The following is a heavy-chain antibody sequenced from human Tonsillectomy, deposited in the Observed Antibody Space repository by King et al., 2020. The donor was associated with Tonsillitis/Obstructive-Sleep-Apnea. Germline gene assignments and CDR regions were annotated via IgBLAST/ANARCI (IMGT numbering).Heavy chain of an antibody. D-gene: IGHD1-1*01. CDR2: IDHSGST. Sequence: VQLQQWGAGLLKPSETLSLTCGVYGGSFSGYYWSWIRQTPGKGLEWIGEIDHSGSTNNNPSLKTRVSITVDTSKNQFSLNLNSVTAADTAVYYCARGSVERDGAFDSGGRGPRAT. V-gene: IGHV4-34*01. CDR1: GGSFSGYY. CDR3: ARGSVERDGAFDS. J-gene: IGHJ4*02.